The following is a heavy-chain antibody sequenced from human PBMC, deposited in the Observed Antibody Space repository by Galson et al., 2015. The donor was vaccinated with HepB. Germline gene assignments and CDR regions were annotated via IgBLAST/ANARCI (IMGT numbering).Heavy chain of an antibody. Sequence: SVKVSCKASGYSFINFGISWVRQAPGQGLEWLGWISPYNGNTNFAQKFQDRVTLTTDTSTNTAYMELRSLRSDDTAVYYCAKSTVTTISCFWFFDLWGRGSLLTVSS. CDR1: GYSFINFG. D-gene: IGHD4-17*01. CDR3: AKSTVTTISCFWFFDL. CDR2: ISPYNGNT. J-gene: IGHJ2*01. V-gene: IGHV1-18*01.